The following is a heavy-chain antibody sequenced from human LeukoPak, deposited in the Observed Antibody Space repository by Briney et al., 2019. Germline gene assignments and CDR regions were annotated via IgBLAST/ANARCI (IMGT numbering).Heavy chain of an antibody. D-gene: IGHD2-2*01. Sequence: PGGSLRLSSAASGFTFTSYGMHWVRQAPGKGLEWVAFIRYDGSNKYYADSVKGRFTISRDNTLYLQMNSLRAEDTAVYYCAKDHCSSTSCFYFDYWGQGSLVTVSS. CDR2: IRYDGSNK. CDR1: GFTFTSYG. J-gene: IGHJ4*02. V-gene: IGHV3-30*02. CDR3: AKDHCSSTSCFYFDY.